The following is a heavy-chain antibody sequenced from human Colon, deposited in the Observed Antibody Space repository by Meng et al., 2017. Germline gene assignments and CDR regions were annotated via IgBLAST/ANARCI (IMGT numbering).Heavy chain of an antibody. CDR1: GFSFSGYA. CDR3: ASGKSGFDY. J-gene: IGHJ4*02. V-gene: IGHV3-23*04. D-gene: IGHD2-8*02. Sequence: VDLVESGGGVVQPGGSLRLSCAASGFSFSGYAMTWVRQAPGRGLVWVSVISGSGDRTYYADSVKGRFTISRDNAKKSLYLQMSSLRVEDTAVYYCASGKSGFDYWGQGALVTVSS. CDR2: ISGSGDRT.